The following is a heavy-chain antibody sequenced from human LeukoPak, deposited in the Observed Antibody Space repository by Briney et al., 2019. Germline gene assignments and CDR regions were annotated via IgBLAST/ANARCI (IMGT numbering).Heavy chain of an antibody. CDR3: AREFCSSTNCYFDY. CDR1: GVTFSNYW. J-gene: IGHJ4*02. V-gene: IGHV3-7*01. CDR2: IKQDGSEK. D-gene: IGHD2-2*01. Sequence: GGSLRLSCAASGVTFSNYWMTWVRQAPGKGLEWVASIKQDGSEKYYEDSVKGRFTISRDNAKNSLYLQMNSLRAEDTAVYYCAREFCSSTNCYFDYWGQGTLVTVSS.